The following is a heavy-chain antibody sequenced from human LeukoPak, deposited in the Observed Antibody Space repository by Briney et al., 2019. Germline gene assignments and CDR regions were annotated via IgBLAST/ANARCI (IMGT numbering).Heavy chain of an antibody. CDR2: ISSSGSTI. V-gene: IGHV3-48*04. J-gene: IGHJ4*02. CDR1: GVTFSGYS. CDR3: AREGSGSYEAWVDY. D-gene: IGHD1-26*01. Sequence: GGSLRLSCAASGVTFSGYSMNWVRQAPGKGLEWVSYISSSGSTIYYADSVKGRFTISRDNAKNSLYLQMNSLRAEDTAVYYCAREGSGSYEAWVDYWGQGTLVTVSS.